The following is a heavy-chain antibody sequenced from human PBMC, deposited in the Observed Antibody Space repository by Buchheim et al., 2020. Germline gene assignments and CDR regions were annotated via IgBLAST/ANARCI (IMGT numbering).Heavy chain of an antibody. D-gene: IGHD3-9*01. CDR3: ASVLYDILTGYYTDYYYYGMDV. V-gene: IGHV3-11*01. CDR2: ISSSGSTI. J-gene: IGHJ6*02. CDR1: GFTFSDYY. Sequence: QVQLVESGGGLVKPGGSLRLSCAASGFTFSDYYMSWIRQAPGKGLEWVSYISSSGSTIYYADSVKGRFTISRDNAKNSLYLQMNSLRAEDTAVYYCASVLYDILTGYYTDYYYYGMDVWGQGTT.